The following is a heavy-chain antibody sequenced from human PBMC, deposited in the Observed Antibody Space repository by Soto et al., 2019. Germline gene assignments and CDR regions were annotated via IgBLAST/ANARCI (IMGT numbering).Heavy chain of an antibody. CDR1: GFTFSSYS. CDR3: ASDRKYGDHLDFDY. V-gene: IGHV3-21*01. D-gene: IGHD4-17*01. CDR2: ISSSSSYI. J-gene: IGHJ4*02. Sequence: EVQLVESGGGLVKPGGSLRLSCAASGFTFSSYSMNWVRQAPGKGLEWVSSISSSSSYIYYADSVKGRFTISRDNAKNSLYLQMNSLRAEDTAVYYCASDRKYGDHLDFDYWGQGTLVTVSS.